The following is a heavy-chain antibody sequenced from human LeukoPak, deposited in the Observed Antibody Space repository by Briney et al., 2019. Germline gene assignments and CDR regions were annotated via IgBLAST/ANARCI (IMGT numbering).Heavy chain of an antibody. V-gene: IGHV6-1*01. Sequence: SQTLSLTCAISGDSVSSNSAAWNWIRQSPSRGLECLGRTDYRTKWYNDYAVSVKSRITINPDTSKNQFSLQLNSVTPEDTAVYYCAREPDYYGSGRFDAFDIWGQGTMVTVSS. J-gene: IGHJ3*02. CDR2: TDYRTKWYN. CDR3: AREPDYYGSGRFDAFDI. D-gene: IGHD3-10*01. CDR1: GDSVSSNSAA.